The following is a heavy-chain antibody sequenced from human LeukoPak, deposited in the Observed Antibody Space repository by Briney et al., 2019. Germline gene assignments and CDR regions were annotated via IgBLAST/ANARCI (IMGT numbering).Heavy chain of an antibody. CDR2: ITNSGNSK. CDR1: EFTFSSYS. V-gene: IGHV3-21*05. J-gene: IGHJ3*02. CDR3: AHYDSSAYHAFDI. D-gene: IGHD3-22*01. Sequence: GGSLRLSCAASEFTFSSYSMNWVRQAPGKGLEWVSYITNSGNSKSYADSVKGRFTISRDNAKNTLYLQMNSLRAEDTAVYYCAHYDSSAYHAFDIWGQGTMVTVSS.